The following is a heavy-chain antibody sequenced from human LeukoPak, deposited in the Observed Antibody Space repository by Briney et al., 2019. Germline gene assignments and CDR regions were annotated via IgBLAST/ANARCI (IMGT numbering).Heavy chain of an antibody. Sequence: GGTLRLSCAGSGFTFSSYGMSWVRQAPGKGLEWVSSIFPSGGEIRYADSVRGRFTISRDNSKSTLSLQMNSLRAEDTAIYYCATYRQVLLPFESWGQGTLVTVSS. D-gene: IGHD2-8*02. CDR1: GFTFSSYG. V-gene: IGHV3-23*01. CDR2: IFPSGGEI. J-gene: IGHJ4*02. CDR3: ATYRQVLLPFES.